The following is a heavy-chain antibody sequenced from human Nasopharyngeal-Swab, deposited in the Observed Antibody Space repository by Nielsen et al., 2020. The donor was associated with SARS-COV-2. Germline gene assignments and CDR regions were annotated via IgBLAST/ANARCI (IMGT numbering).Heavy chain of an antibody. CDR1: GGSLSSSNYY. D-gene: IGHD2-21*02. Sequence: GSLRLSCTVSGGSLSSSNYYWGWIRQPPGKGLEWSGTVSYSGPTYYNPSLKSPVTMSVDTSKNHFSLRLTSVTAADTAVYYCGRLTKTKVTRRLYFDYWGQGTLVTVSS. CDR2: VSYSGPT. V-gene: IGHV4-39*02. J-gene: IGHJ4*02. CDR3: GRLTKTKVTRRLYFDY.